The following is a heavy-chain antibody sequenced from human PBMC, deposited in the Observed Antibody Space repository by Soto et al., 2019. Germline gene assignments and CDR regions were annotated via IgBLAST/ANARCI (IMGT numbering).Heavy chain of an antibody. CDR3: AKGKSSNYVSHAFDV. D-gene: IGHD3-10*02. CDR2: ISGGGGSI. V-gene: IGHV3-23*01. J-gene: IGHJ3*01. Sequence: GGSLRLSCAASGFNFNTYAMSWVRQAPGKGLEWVSGISGGGGSIHYVDSVKGRFTISRDNSKNTLYLQMNSLRGEDTAVYYCAKGKSSNYVSHAFDVWGQGTMVTVSS. CDR1: GFNFNTYA.